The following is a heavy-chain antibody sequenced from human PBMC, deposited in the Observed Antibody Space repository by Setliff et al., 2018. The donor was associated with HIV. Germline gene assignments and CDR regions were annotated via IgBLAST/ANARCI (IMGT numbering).Heavy chain of an antibody. V-gene: IGHV1-46*01. J-gene: IGHJ4*02. CDR3: ARVIAVAGHFDY. CDR2: INPGGGST. Sequence: ASVKVSCKASGYTFTSYYMHWVRQAPGQGLEWMGIINPGGGSTSYAQKFQGRVTMTRDTSTSTVYMELSSLRSEDTAVYYCARVIAVAGHFDYWGQGTLVTVSS. CDR1: GYTFTSYY. D-gene: IGHD6-19*01.